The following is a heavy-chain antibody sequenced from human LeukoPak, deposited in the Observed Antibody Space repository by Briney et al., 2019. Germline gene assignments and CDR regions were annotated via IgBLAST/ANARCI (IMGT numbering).Heavy chain of an antibody. V-gene: IGHV4-34*01. CDR2: INHSGST. CDR1: GGSFSDYY. CDR3: AREKRTILLRPSDSSGYSRPFDY. Sequence: PSETLSLTCAVYGGSFSDYYWSWLRQPPGKGLEWIGEINHSGSTNYNPSLKSRVTISVDTSKNQFSLKLSSVTAADTAVYYCAREKRTILLRPSDSSGYSRPFDYWGQGTLVTVSS. D-gene: IGHD3-22*01. J-gene: IGHJ4*02.